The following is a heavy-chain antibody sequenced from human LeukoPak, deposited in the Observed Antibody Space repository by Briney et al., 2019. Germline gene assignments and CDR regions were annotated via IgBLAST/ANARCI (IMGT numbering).Heavy chain of an antibody. CDR2: ISAYNGNT. J-gene: IGHJ5*02. V-gene: IGHV1-18*01. D-gene: IGHD1-14*01. Sequence: ASVKVSCKASGYTFTSYGISWVRQAPGQGLERMGWISAYNGNTNYAQKLQGRVTMTTDTSTSTAYMELRSLRSDDTAVYYCARDHSRRALPEKFDPWGQGTLITVSS. CDR3: ARDHSRRALPEKFDP. CDR1: GYTFTSYG.